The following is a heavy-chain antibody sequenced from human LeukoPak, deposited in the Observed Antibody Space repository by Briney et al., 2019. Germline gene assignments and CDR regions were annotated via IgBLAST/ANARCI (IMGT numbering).Heavy chain of an antibody. CDR1: GGSFSGYY. Sequence: SETLSLTCAVYGGSFSGYYWSWIRQPPGNGLEWIGSIYYSGNTYYSPSLKSRLTISVDTSKNQFSLKVNSVTAADTAVYYCARHSGGLTGTTDWFDPWGQGTVVTVSS. CDR3: ARHSGGLTGTTDWFDP. J-gene: IGHJ5*02. V-gene: IGHV4-34*01. D-gene: IGHD1-14*01. CDR2: IYYSGNT.